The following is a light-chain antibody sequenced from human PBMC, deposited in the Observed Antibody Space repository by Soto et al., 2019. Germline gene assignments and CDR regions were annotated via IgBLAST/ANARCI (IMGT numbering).Light chain of an antibody. CDR3: SSYTSSSTV. CDR1: SSDVGGYNY. CDR2: EVS. J-gene: IGLJ1*01. Sequence: QSALTQPASVSGSPGQSITISCTGTSSDVGGYNYVSWYQQHPGKAPKLMIYEVSNRPSGVSNRFSGSKSGNTASLTISGLPAEDEADYYCSSYTSSSTVFGTGTKLTVL. V-gene: IGLV2-14*01.